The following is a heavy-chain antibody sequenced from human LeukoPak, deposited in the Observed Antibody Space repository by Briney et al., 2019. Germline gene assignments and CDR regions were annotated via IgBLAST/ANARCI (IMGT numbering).Heavy chain of an antibody. V-gene: IGHV1-69*04. CDR2: IIPILGIA. CDR3: AAAPAKLERDFVYYYYYMDV. D-gene: IGHD1-1*01. CDR1: GGTFSSYA. Sequence: GSSVKVSCKASGGTFSSYAISWVRQAPGQGLEWMGRIIPILGIANYAQKFQGRVTITADKSTSTAYMELSSLRSEDTAVYYCAAAPAKLERDFVYYYYYMDVWAKGPRSPSP. J-gene: IGHJ6*03.